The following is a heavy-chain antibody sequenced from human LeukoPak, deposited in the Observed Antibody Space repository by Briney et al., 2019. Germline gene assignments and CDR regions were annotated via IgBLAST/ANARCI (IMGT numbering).Heavy chain of an antibody. J-gene: IGHJ4*02. V-gene: IGHV3-30-3*01. CDR1: GFTFSSYA. CDR3: ARDDILTGYVDY. D-gene: IGHD3-9*01. CDR2: ISYDGSNK. Sequence: GGSLRLSCAASGFTFSSYAMHWVRQAPGKGLEWVAVISYDGSNKYYADSVKGRFTISRDNSKNTLYLQMNSLRAEDTAVYYCARDDILTGYVDYWGQGTLVTVSS.